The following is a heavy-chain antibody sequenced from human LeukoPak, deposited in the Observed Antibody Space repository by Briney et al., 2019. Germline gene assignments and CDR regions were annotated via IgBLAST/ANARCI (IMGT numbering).Heavy chain of an antibody. CDR1: GGTFTSYA. CDR2: IIPILGIA. CDR3: AREMATIKGNNWFDP. V-gene: IGHV1-69*04. Sequence: SVKVSCKASGGTFTSYAISWVRQAPGQGLEWMGRIIPILGIANYAQKFQGRVTITADKSTSTAYMELSSLRSEDTAVYYCAREMATIKGNNWFDPWGQGTLVTVSS. J-gene: IGHJ5*02. D-gene: IGHD5-12*01.